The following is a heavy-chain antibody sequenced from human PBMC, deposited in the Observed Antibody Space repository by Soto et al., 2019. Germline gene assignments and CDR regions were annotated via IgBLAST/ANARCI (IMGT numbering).Heavy chain of an antibody. D-gene: IGHD3-22*01. V-gene: IGHV3-74*01. Sequence: EVQLVESGGGSVQPEGSLRLSCEASGFSFSSFFMHWVRQGPGKGLEWVSRISNDGTGTTYADSVQGRFTVSRDTSKPTVYLEMNRLRPEDTAVCFCVTDQNSRCYSVFNLWGQGTQVTVSS. J-gene: IGHJ5*02. CDR2: ISNDGTGT. CDR1: GFSFSSFF. CDR3: VTDQNSRCYSVFNL.